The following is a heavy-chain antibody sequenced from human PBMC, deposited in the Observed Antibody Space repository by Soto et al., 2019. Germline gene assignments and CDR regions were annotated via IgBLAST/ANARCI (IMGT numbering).Heavy chain of an antibody. CDR1: SGPTRSHN. D-gene: IGHD4-17*01. CDR3: VRQGIDYLHGLVDV. J-gene: IGHJ6*02. Sequence: QVQVQQSGPGLVKPSETLSLTCSVSSGPTRSHNWGWIRQAPGRGLEWIGYIYYTGITRYNPPLDSRVTISADTPARHMPLTLSSVTAADTAVYYFVRQGIDYLHGLVDVWGQGTTVSVSS. CDR2: IYYTGIT. V-gene: IGHV4-59*08.